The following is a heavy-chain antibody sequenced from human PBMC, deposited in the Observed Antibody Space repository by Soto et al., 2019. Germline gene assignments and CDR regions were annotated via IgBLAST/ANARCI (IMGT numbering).Heavy chain of an antibody. CDR1: GGSISSYY. D-gene: IGHD1-1*01. CDR2: IYYSGST. Sequence: SETLSLTCTVSGGSISSYYWSWIRQPPGKGLEWIGYIYYSGSTNYNPSLKSRVTISVDTSKNQFSLKLSSVTAADTAVYYCARHLRYNWNDVLGWLDPWGQGTQVTVSS. J-gene: IGHJ5*02. CDR3: ARHLRYNWNDVLGWLDP. V-gene: IGHV4-59*08.